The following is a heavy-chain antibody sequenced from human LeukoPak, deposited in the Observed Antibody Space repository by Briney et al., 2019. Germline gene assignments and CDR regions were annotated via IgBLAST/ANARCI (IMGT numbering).Heavy chain of an antibody. CDR1: GFTFSNYG. D-gene: IGHD6-13*01. CDR3: AKDPWQQLASPTYWFDH. V-gene: IGHV3-30*02. Sequence: GSLRLSCAASGFTFSNYGMHWVRQAPGKGLEWVAFIRYDGSNKYYADSVKGRFTISRDNSKNTLYLQMNSLRAEDTAVYYCAKDPWQQLASPTYWFDHWGQGTLVTVSS. J-gene: IGHJ5*02. CDR2: IRYDGSNK.